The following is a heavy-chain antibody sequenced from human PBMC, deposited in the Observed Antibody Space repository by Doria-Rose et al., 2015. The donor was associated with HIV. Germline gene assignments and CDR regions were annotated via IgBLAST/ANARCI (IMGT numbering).Heavy chain of an antibody. J-gene: IGHJ4*02. D-gene: IGHD6-13*01. V-gene: IGHV2-26*01. CDR3: ARIKSSRWYHKYYFDS. Sequence: QITLKVSGPVLVKPTETLTLTCTVSGVSLSSPGMGVSWIRQPPGKALEWLANIFSDDERSYKTSLKSRLTISRGTSKSQVVLTMTDMDPVDTATYYCARIKSSRWYHKYYFDSWGQGTLVIVSA. CDR2: IFSDDER. CDR1: GVSLSSPGMG.